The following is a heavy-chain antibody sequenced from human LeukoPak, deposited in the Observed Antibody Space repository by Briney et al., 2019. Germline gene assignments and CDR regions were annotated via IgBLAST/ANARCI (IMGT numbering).Heavy chain of an antibody. D-gene: IGHD6-13*01. CDR3: ARSPTGIAAAGNGWFDP. J-gene: IGHJ5*02. CDR1: GYTFSNYY. CDR2: ISAYNGNT. Sequence: GASVKVSCKASGYTFSNYYMHWVQQAPGQGLEWMGWISAYNGNTNYAQKLQGRVTMTTDTSTSTAYMELRSLRSDDTAVYYCARSPTGIAAAGNGWFDPWGQGTLVTVSS. V-gene: IGHV1-18*04.